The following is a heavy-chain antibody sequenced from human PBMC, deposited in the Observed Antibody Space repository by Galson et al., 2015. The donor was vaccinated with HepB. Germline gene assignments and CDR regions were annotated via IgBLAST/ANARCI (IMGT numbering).Heavy chain of an antibody. V-gene: IGHV1-69*13. CDR2: IIPIFGTA. CDR1: GGTFSSYA. Sequence: SVKVSCKASGGTFSSYAISWVRQAPGQGLEWMGGIIPIFGTANYAQKFQGRVTITADESTSTAYMELSSLRSEDTAVYYCAREAYCGGDCYLFDYWGQGTLVTVSS. CDR3: AREAYCGGDCYLFDY. D-gene: IGHD2-21*01. J-gene: IGHJ4*02.